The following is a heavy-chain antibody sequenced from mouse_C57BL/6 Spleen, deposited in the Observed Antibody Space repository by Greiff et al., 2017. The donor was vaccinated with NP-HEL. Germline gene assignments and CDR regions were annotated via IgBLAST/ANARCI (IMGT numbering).Heavy chain of an antibody. D-gene: IGHD1-1*01. CDR3: ARDPPHYYGSSFDV. CDR2: ISYDGSN. V-gene: IGHV3-6*01. Sequence: EVQLQESGPGLVKPSQSLSLTCSVTGYSITSGYYWNWIRQFPGNKLEWMGYISYDGSNNYNPSLKNRISITRDTSKNQFFLKLNSVTTEDTATYYCARDPPHYYGSSFDVWGTGTTVTVSS. J-gene: IGHJ1*03. CDR1: GYSITSGYY.